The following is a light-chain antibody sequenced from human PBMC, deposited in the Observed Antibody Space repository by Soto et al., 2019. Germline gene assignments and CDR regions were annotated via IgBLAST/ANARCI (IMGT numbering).Light chain of an antibody. CDR3: QQFNSYPP. CDR2: DAS. V-gene: IGKV1-13*02. J-gene: IGKJ4*01. Sequence: AIQLTQSPSSLSASVGDRVTITCRASQGISSALAWYQQKPGKAPKLLIYDASSLESGVPSRFSGSGSGTDFTLTISSLQPEDFATYYCQQFNSYPPFGGATKVEIK. CDR1: QGISSA.